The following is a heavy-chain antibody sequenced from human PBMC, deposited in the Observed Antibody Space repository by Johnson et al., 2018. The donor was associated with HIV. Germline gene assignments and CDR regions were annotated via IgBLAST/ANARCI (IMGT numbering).Heavy chain of an antibody. V-gene: IGHV3-48*02. J-gene: IGHJ3*02. D-gene: IGHD4-17*01. CDR3: ARESTPWGADYVGYGFDI. CDR2: ISSSGSTI. CDR1: GFTFDDYG. Sequence: VQLVESGGGVVRPGGSLRLSCAASGFTFDDYGMSWVRQAPGKGLVWVSHISSSGSTIYYADSVKGRFTISRDNAKKSLYLQMNSLRDEDTAVYYCARESTPWGADYVGYGFDIWGQGTMVTVSS.